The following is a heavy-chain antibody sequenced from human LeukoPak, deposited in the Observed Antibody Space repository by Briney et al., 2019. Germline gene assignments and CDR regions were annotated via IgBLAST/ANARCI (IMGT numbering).Heavy chain of an antibody. CDR2: TYYRSKWYN. V-gene: IGHV6-1*01. J-gene: IGHJ3*02. CDR1: GDSVSSNRAA. D-gene: IGHD3-16*01. Sequence: SQTLSLTCPISGDSVSSNRAAWKWIRQYPSSGLQRLGRTYYRSKWYNDYAVSVKSRITINPDTSKNQFSLQLNSVTPEDTAVYYCARSLGEEAFDIWGQGTMVTVSS. CDR3: ARSLGEEAFDI.